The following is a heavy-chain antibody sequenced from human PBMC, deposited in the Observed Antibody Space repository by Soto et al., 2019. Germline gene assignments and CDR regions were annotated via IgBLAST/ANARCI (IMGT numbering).Heavy chain of an antibody. CDR3: AKDKVPVVVTAPFDY. Sequence: QVQLVESGGGVVQPGRSLRISCAASGFTFSSYGMHWVRQAPGKGLEWVAVISYDGSNKYYADSVKGRFTVSRDKSKNTLYLQVNSLRAEDTAVDYCAKDKVPVVVTAPFDYWGQGTLVTVSS. CDR1: GFTFSSYG. D-gene: IGHD2-21*02. J-gene: IGHJ4*02. CDR2: ISYDGSNK. V-gene: IGHV3-30*18.